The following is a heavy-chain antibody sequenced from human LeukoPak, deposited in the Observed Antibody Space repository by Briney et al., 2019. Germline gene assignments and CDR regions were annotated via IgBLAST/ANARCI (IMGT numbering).Heavy chain of an antibody. V-gene: IGHV3-53*01. J-gene: IGHJ4*02. CDR2: IYSAGST. D-gene: IGHD3-10*01. CDR3: ARDAYGEKTTY. CDR1: GFTVSSNY. Sequence: GGSLRLSCAASGFTVSSNYMSWVRQAPGKGLEWVSVIYSAGSTYYADSVKGRFTISRDNSRNTLYLQIKSLRAEDTAVYYCARDAYGEKTTYWGQGTLVTVS.